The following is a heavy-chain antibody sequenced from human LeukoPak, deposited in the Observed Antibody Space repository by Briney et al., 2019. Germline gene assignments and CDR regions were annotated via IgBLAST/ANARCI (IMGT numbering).Heavy chain of an antibody. CDR2: IFHSGST. D-gene: IGHD1-1*01. J-gene: IGHJ5*02. Sequence: SETLSLTCTVSGGSISSGGYYWSWIRQHPGKGLEWIGYIFHSGSTYYNPSLKSRVTISVDTSKNQFSLKLSSVTAADTAVYYCARCRLERWFDPWGQGTLVTVSS. CDR3: ARCRLERWFDP. CDR1: GGSISSGGYY. V-gene: IGHV4-31*03.